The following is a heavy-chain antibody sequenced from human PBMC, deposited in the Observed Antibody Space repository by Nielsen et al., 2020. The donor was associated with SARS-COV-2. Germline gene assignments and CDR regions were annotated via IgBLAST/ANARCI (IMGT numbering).Heavy chain of an antibody. J-gene: IGHJ6*02. Sequence: SETLSLTCGVSGGAFSGYRWTWVRQSPGKGLEWLGEINDSGTTNYNPPLTGRVSISQDASKRQLSLKLSSVTAADTALYFCARGIYDFLSVSDVSLNVLDVWGQGTTVTVSS. CDR3: ARGIYDFLSVSDVSLNVLDV. CDR2: INDSGTT. V-gene: IGHV4-34*01. CDR1: GGAFSGYR. D-gene: IGHD3-3*01.